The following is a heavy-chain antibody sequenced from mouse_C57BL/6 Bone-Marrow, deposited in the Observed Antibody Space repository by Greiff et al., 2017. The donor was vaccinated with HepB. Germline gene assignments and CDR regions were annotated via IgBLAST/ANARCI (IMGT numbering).Heavy chain of an antibody. CDR2: IYPRSGNT. D-gene: IGHD1-1*01. J-gene: IGHJ3*01. CDR3: ARPIYYYGSSSWFAY. Sequence: QVQLQQSGAELARPGASVKLSCKASGYTFTSYGISWVKQRTGQGLEWIGEIYPRSGNTYYNEKFKGKATLTADKSSSTAYMELRRLTSEDSAVYFCARPIYYYGSSSWFAYWGQGTLVTVSA. V-gene: IGHV1-81*01. CDR1: GYTFTSYG.